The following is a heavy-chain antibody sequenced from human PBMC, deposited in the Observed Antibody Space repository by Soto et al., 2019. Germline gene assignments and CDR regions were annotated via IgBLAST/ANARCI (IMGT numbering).Heavy chain of an antibody. Sequence: QVQLVQSGAEVKKPGASVKVSCKASGYTFTGYYMHWVRQAPGQGLEWMGWINPNSGGTNYAQKFQGRVTMTRDTSISTAYMELSRLRSDDTAVYYCARDRDYDILGYYFDYWGQGPLVTVSS. D-gene: IGHD3-22*01. V-gene: IGHV1-2*02. CDR3: ARDRDYDILGYYFDY. CDR2: INPNSGGT. CDR1: GYTFTGYY. J-gene: IGHJ4*02.